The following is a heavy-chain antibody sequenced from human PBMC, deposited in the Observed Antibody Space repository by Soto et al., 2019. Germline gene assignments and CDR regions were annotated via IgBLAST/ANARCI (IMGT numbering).Heavy chain of an antibody. CDR1: GFTFSSYC. J-gene: IGHJ4*02. D-gene: IGHD3-16*01. CDR2: ISYDGSNK. V-gene: IGHV3-30*18. CDR3: AKDLGGLDYFDY. Sequence: LRLSCAASGFTFSSYCMHWVRQAPGKGLEWVAVISYDGSNKYYADSVKGRFTISRDNSKNTLYLQMNSLRAEDTAVYYCAKDLGGLDYFDYWGQGTLVTVSS.